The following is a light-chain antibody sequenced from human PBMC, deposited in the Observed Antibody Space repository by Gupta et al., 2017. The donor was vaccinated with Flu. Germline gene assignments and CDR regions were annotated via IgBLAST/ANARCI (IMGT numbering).Light chain of an antibody. Sequence: IVFAQSPGTLSLSPGETATLSCRASQSVSSNSLAWYQQKPGQAPRLLIFGASSRATGIPDRFSGSGSGTDFTLAISRLEPEDFAVYCCQQYGSSPFTFGPGTKVDIK. CDR3: QQYGSSPFT. CDR2: GAS. J-gene: IGKJ3*01. V-gene: IGKV3-20*01. CDR1: QSVSSNS.